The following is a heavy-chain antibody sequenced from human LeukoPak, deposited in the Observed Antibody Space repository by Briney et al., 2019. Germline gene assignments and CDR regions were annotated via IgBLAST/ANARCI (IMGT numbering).Heavy chain of an antibody. J-gene: IGHJ5*02. CDR3: ATNPDKYYDILTGHYNRWFDP. Sequence: PGGSLRLSCAAPGFTFSSYAMSWVRQAPGKGLEWVSAISGSGGSTYYADSVKGRFTISRDNSRNTLYLQMNSLRAEDTAVYYCATNPDKYYDILTGHYNRWFDPWGQGTLVTVSS. CDR2: ISGSGGST. D-gene: IGHD3-9*01. CDR1: GFTFSSYA. V-gene: IGHV3-23*01.